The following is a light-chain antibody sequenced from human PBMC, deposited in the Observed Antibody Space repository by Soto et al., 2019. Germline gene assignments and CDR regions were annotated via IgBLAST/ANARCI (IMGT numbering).Light chain of an antibody. CDR1: QSVSSN. Sequence: MLLTEAAGTLSLSPGERATLSCRASQSVSSNLAWYQQKPGQPPRLLIYGASNRATGIPARFSGSGSGTDFTLTISSLEPEDFAVYYCQQRSKWPITFGQGTRLEI. J-gene: IGKJ5*01. V-gene: IGKV3-11*01. CDR3: QQRSKWPIT. CDR2: GAS.